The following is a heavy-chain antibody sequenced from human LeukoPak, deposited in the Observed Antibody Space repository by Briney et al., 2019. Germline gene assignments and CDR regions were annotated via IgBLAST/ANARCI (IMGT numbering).Heavy chain of an antibody. J-gene: IGHJ6*03. CDR3: ARLNLGYCSGGSCFRGYYYYMDV. CDR1: GYTFTTYG. CDR2: ISAYNGNT. D-gene: IGHD2-15*01. Sequence: ASVKVSCKASGYTFTTYGFSWVRQAPGQGLEWMGWISAYNGNTNYAQKLQGRVTMTTDTSTSTAYMELRSLRSDDTAVYYCARLNLGYCSGGSCFRGYYYYMDVWGKGTTVTVSS. V-gene: IGHV1-18*01.